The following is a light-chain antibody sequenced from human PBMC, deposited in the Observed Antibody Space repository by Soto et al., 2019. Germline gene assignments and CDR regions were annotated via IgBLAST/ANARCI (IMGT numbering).Light chain of an antibody. CDR2: ATS. V-gene: IGKV1-39*01. CDR1: QSVSIY. J-gene: IGKJ2*01. CDR3: QQSYSTPT. Sequence: DIQMTQSPSSLSASVGDRVTITCRTSQSVSIYVNWYQQKPGKAPILLISATSSLQSGVPSRFSGSGSGTDFTLTISSLEPEDFATYYCQQSYSTPTFGQGTKVEIK.